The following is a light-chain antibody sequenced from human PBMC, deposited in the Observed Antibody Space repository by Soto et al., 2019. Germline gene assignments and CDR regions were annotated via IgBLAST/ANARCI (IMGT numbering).Light chain of an antibody. CDR3: QQYSSHST. J-gene: IGKJ1*01. V-gene: IGKV1-5*03. CDR2: RAS. CDR1: QNINNW. Sequence: DIQMTQSPSTLSATVGARVTITCRASQNINNWLAWYQQKQGKAPKLLIYRASSLENGVPSRFSGRGSGTDFIFTITSLQPDDFATYYCQQYSSHSTYGQGTKVEIK.